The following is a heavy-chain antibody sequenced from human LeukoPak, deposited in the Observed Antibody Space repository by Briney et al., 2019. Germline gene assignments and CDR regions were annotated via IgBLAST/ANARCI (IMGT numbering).Heavy chain of an antibody. D-gene: IGHD5-24*01. Sequence: ASVKVSCKASGYTFTNYYIHWVRQAPGQGLEWMGMINPSGGRTTYAKKFQGRVTMTRDTSTNTVYTELSSLRSDDTAVYYCARVRDGYNDAYDIWGQGTVVTVSS. J-gene: IGHJ3*02. CDR1: GYTFTNYY. CDR2: INPSGGRT. CDR3: ARVRDGYNDAYDI. V-gene: IGHV1-46*01.